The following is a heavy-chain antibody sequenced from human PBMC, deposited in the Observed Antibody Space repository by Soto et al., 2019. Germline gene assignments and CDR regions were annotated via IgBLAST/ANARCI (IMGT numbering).Heavy chain of an antibody. CDR2: IYNSGNT. D-gene: IGHD6-19*01. CDR3: TRGSGWYPY. Sequence: QVQLQESGPGLVKPSETLSLTCTVSGGSISGYYWSWIRQPPGKGLEWIGYIYNSGNTNYNPSLKSRITMSVDTSKNQFSLRLNSVTAADTAVYYCTRGSGWYPYWGQGTLVTASS. J-gene: IGHJ4*02. V-gene: IGHV4-59*01. CDR1: GGSISGYY.